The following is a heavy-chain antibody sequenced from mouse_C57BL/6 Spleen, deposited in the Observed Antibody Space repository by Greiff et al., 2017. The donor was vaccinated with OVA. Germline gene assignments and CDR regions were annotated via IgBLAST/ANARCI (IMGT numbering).Heavy chain of an antibody. D-gene: IGHD2-5*01. J-gene: IGHJ2*01. Sequence: QVQLQQPGAELVRPGSSVKLSCKASGYTFTSYWMHWVKQRPIQGLEWIGNIDPSDSETHYNQKFKDKAILTVDKSSSTAYMPLSSLTSEDSAVYYCARWDINSLYYFDYWGQGTTLTVSS. CDR1: GYTFTSYW. V-gene: IGHV1-52*01. CDR3: ARWDINSLYYFDY. CDR2: IDPSDSET.